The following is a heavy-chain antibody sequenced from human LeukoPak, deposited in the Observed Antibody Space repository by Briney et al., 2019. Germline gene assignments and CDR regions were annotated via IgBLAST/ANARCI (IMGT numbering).Heavy chain of an antibody. D-gene: IGHD3-3*01. J-gene: IGHJ3*02. V-gene: IGHV6-1*01. Sequence: SQTLSHTCAISGDSVSSNSAAWNWIRQSPSRGLKWLGRTYYRSKWYNDYAVSVKSRITINPDTSKNQFSLQLNSVTPEDTALYYCARGYTYYDFWSGYRRDAFDIWGQGTMVTVSS. CDR1: GDSVSSNSAA. CDR3: ARGYTYYDFWSGYRRDAFDI. CDR2: TYYRSKWYN.